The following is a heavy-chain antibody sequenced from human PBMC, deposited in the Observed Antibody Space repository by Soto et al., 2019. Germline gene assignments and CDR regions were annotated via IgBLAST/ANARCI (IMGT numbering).Heavy chain of an antibody. CDR3: ARSALVLRVYEPTADWFDP. CDR2: INPDNGAT. CDR1: GYRFSDYY. V-gene: IGHV1-2*02. J-gene: IGHJ5*02. D-gene: IGHD3-22*01. Sequence: ASVKVSCKTSGYRFSDYYIHWVRRAPGQGLEWMGWINPDNGATNYEQDFQGRVTMTWDTSITTASVELSRLRPDDTAVYYCARSALVLRVYEPTADWFDPWGQGTLVTVSS.